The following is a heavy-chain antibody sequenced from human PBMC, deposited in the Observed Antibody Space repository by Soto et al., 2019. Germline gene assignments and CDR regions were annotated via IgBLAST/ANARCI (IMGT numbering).Heavy chain of an antibody. Sequence: QVQLQESGPGLVKPSGTLSLTCAVSGGSIRSNSWWSWVRQPPGKGLEWIGEINHSGSTNYNPSLMRRVTMSLDKSNNQFTLNLNSLTAADTAVYYWARVGEQELVPYYWCQGTLVTVSS. V-gene: IGHV4-4*02. CDR3: ARVGEQELVPYY. CDR1: GGSIRSNSW. D-gene: IGHD6-13*01. CDR2: INHSGST. J-gene: IGHJ4*02.